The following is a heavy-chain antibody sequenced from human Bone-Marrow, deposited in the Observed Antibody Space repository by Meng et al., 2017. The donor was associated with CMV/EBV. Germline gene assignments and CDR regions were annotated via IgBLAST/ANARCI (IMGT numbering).Heavy chain of an antibody. CDR1: GYTFTGYH. V-gene: IGHV1-2*02. Sequence: ASVKVSCKASGYTFTGYHIHWVRQAPGQGLQWMGLIKPNSGDTNYAQEFQGRVTMTRDTSISTAYMELSRLASDDTAVYYCARGYYYDSSGSGESDYWGQGTLVTVSS. J-gene: IGHJ4*02. CDR2: IKPNSGDT. D-gene: IGHD3-22*01. CDR3: ARGYYYDSSGSGESDY.